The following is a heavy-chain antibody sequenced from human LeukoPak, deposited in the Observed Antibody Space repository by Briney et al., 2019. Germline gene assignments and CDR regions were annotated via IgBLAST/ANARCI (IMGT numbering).Heavy chain of an antibody. D-gene: IGHD6-13*01. CDR3: ARDSGSWYPYDY. Sequence: GGSPRLSCAASGFTFSSYWMHWVRQAPGKGLVWVSRINSDGSSTSYADSVKGRFTISRDNAKNTRYLQMNSLRAEDTAVYYCARDSGSWYPYDYWGQGTLVTVSS. CDR2: INSDGSST. V-gene: IGHV3-74*01. CDR1: GFTFSSYW. J-gene: IGHJ4*02.